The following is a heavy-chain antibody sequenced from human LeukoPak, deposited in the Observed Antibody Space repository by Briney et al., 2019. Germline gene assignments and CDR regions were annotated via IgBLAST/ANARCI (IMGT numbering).Heavy chain of an antibody. CDR2: IYTSGST. D-gene: IGHD6-19*01. CDR1: GGSISSYY. CDR3: SESSAVAGSIDY. J-gene: IGHJ4*02. V-gene: IGHV4-4*07. Sequence: PSETLSLTCTVSGGSISSYYWSWIRQPAGKGLEWIGRIYTSGSTNYNPSLKSRVTMSVDTSKNQFSLKLSSVTAADTAVYYCSESSAVAGSIDYWGQGTLVTVSS.